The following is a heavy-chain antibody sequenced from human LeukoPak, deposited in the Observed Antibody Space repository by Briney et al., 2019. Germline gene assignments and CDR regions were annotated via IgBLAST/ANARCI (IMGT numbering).Heavy chain of an antibody. CDR1: GFTFRSYS. CDR2: ISSSSTYI. J-gene: IGHJ4*02. CDR3: ARDLSLAAPGGFDY. Sequence: GGSLRLSRAASGFTFRSYSMNWVRQAPGKGLEWVSTISSSSTYIYYADSVKGRFTISRDNSENSVYLQMDSLRGDDTAVYYCARDLSLAAPGGFDYWGQGTLVTVSS. V-gene: IGHV3-21*01. D-gene: IGHD6-6*01.